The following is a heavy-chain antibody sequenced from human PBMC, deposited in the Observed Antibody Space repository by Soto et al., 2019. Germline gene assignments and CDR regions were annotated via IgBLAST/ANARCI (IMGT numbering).Heavy chain of an antibody. J-gene: IGHJ6*02. D-gene: IGHD3-10*01. CDR3: ARSGSRLYYYYYGMDV. Sequence: PSETLSLTCSVSCGSISSGYYYWSWIRQPPGKGLEWIGNIYYSGNTDYNPSLKSRVTISVDRSKNQFSLKLSSVTAADTAVYYCARSGSRLYYYYYGMDVWGQGTTVTVSS. CDR2: IYYSGNT. V-gene: IGHV4-30-4*01. CDR1: CGSISSGYYY.